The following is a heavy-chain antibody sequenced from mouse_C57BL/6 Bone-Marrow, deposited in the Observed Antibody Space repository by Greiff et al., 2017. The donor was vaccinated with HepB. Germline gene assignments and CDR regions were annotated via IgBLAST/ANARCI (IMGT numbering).Heavy chain of an antibody. V-gene: IGHV1-64*01. D-gene: IGHD2-3*01. CDR1: GYNFTSYW. CDR2: IHPNSGST. Sequence: QVQLKQPGAELVKPGASVKLSCKASGYNFTSYWMHWVKQRPGQGLEWIGMIHPNSGSTNYNEKFKSKATLTVDKSSSTAYMQLSSLTSEDSAVYYCARRDGSFDYWGQGTTLTVSS. J-gene: IGHJ2*01. CDR3: ARRDGSFDY.